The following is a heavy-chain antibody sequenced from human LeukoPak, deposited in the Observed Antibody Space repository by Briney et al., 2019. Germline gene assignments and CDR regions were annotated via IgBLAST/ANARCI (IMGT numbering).Heavy chain of an antibody. V-gene: IGHV3-21*01. Sequence: GGSLRLSCAASGFTFSSYSMNWVRQAPGKGLEWVSSISSSSSYIYYADSVKGRFTISRDNAKNSLYLQMNSLRAEDTAVYYCATGEPSIAAAAPGYWGQGTLVTVSS. J-gene: IGHJ4*02. D-gene: IGHD6-13*01. CDR2: ISSSSSYI. CDR1: GFTFSSYS. CDR3: ATGEPSIAAAAPGY.